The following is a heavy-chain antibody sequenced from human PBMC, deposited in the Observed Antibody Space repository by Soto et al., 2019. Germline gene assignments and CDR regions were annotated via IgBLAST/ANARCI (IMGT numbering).Heavy chain of an antibody. J-gene: IGHJ6*02. D-gene: IGHD5-12*01. CDR3: ARGGYRCTWANLFDRSGLDV. V-gene: IGHV1-69*06. Sequence: QVQLVQSGAEAKKPGSSVKVSCKTSGGTFSSYAISWVRQAPGQGLEWMGGIVPLFRTTNYAQKFQGRGTITADTSTYIVYMELSRLRSGDTAVYYCARGGYRCTWANLFDRSGLDVWGQGTTVTVSS. CDR2: IVPLFRTT. CDR1: GGTFSSYA.